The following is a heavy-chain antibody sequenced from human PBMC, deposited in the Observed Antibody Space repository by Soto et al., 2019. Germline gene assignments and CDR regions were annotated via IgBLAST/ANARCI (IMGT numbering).Heavy chain of an antibody. CDR3: TRGYDYIWGSYRSPVTFDI. CDR2: IKSKTDGGTT. CDR1: GFTFSNAW. V-gene: IGHV3-15*01. J-gene: IGHJ3*02. Sequence: EVQLVESGGGLVKPGGSLRLSCAASGFTFSNAWMSWVRQAPGKGLEWVGRIKSKTDGGTTDYAAPGKGRFTSSRDDSKNTMYLQMNSRKTEDEAVYYCTRGYDYIWGSYRSPVTFDIWGQGTMVTVSS. D-gene: IGHD3-16*02.